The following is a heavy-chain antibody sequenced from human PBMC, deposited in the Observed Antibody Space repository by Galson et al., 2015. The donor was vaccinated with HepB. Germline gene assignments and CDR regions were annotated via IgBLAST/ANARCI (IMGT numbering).Heavy chain of an antibody. CDR1: GYTFTSYY. J-gene: IGHJ4*02. D-gene: IGHD3-22*01. V-gene: IGHV1-46*01. CDR3: ARGESSGYDFDF. CDR2: INPSGDST. Sequence: SVKVSCKASGYTFTSYYMHWIRQAPGQGLEWMGIINPSGDSTSYAQKFQGRVTMTRDTSTSTVYMELSSLRSEDTAVYYCARGESSGYDFDFWGQGTLVTVSS.